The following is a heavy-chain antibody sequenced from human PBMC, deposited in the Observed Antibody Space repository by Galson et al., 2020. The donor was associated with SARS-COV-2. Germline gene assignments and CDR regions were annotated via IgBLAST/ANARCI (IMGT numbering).Heavy chain of an antibody. V-gene: IGHV3-9*01. CDR1: GFTFDDYA. CDR2: ISWNSGSI. J-gene: IGHJ6*02. D-gene: IGHD1-7*01. Sequence: GGSLRLSCAASGFTFDDYAMHWVRQAPGKGLEWVSGISWNSGSIGYADSVKGRFTISRDNAKNSLYLQMNSLRAEDTALYYCATLITGTTGYYYGMDVWGQGTTVTVSS. CDR3: ATLITGTTGYYYGMDV.